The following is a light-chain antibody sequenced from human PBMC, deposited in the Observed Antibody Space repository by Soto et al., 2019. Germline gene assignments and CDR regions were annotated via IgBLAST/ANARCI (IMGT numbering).Light chain of an antibody. CDR1: QSLVHSDGNIY. J-gene: IGKJ2*01. CDR2: KIS. CDR3: MQGTHWPYT. Sequence: DVMMTQSPLSLTVIIGQPASISCRSSQSLVHSDGNIYLNWFQQRPGQSPRRLIYKISNRDSGVPDRFSGSGSGSDFTLKISRVEAEDVRVYYCMQGTHWPYTFGQETKLEIK. V-gene: IGKV2-30*02.